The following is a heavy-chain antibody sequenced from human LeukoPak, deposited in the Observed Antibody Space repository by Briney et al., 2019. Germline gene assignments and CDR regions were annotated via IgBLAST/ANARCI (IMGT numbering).Heavy chain of an antibody. V-gene: IGHV1-18*01. CDR1: GYTFTSYG. Sequence: GASVKVSCKASGYTFTSYGISWVRQAPGQGLEWMGWISAYNGNTNYAQKLQGRVTMTTDTSTSTAYMELRSLRSDDTAVYYCAREKNIMYYDSSGYYYSPLDYWGQGTLVTVSS. D-gene: IGHD3-22*01. J-gene: IGHJ4*02. CDR2: ISAYNGNT. CDR3: AREKNIMYYDSSGYYYSPLDY.